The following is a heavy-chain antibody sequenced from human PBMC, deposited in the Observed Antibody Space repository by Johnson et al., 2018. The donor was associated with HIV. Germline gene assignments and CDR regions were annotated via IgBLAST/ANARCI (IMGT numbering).Heavy chain of an antibody. CDR2: VSSTGGRA. D-gene: IGHD5-24*01. V-gene: IGHV3-64*01. J-gene: IGHJ3*02. CDR3: ARDQRWWLQSPGAFDI. CDR1: GFTFSSLA. Sequence: VQLVEAGGGAVRSGGSLRPSCAASGFTFSSLAMHWVRQAPGNGLDYVYAVSSTGGRAYYENSVKGRVTISRDNSKNTLYLQMGSLRAEDMAVYYCARDQRWWLQSPGAFDIWGQGTMVTVSS.